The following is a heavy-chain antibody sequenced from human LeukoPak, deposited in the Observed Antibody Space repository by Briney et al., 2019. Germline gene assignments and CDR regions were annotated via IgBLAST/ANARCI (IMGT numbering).Heavy chain of an antibody. D-gene: IGHD3-22*01. CDR2: ISYDGRNK. CDR3: ARDVSHYDRSGYSLDY. V-gene: IGHV3-30*04. J-gene: IGHJ4*02. Sequence: GRSLRLSCAASGFIFSTYAIHWVRQAPGKGLEWGAVISYDGRNKYYADSVKGRFSISRDNSKNTLSLQMNSLRPEDTALYYCARDVSHYDRSGYSLDYWGQGTLVTVSS. CDR1: GFIFSTYA.